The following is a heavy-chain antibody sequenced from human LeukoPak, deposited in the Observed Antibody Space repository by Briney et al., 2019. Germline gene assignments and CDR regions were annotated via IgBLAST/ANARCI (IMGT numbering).Heavy chain of an antibody. Sequence: GGSLRLSCAASGFTFSSYSMNWVSQAPGKGLEWVSAISVSGGSTYYADSVKGRFSISRDNSKNTLYLHMNSLRAEDTAVYYCAKDARIGAGYAGLFDNWGQGTLVTVSS. D-gene: IGHD6-13*01. CDR3: AKDARIGAGYAGLFDN. CDR1: GFTFSSYS. V-gene: IGHV3-23*01. CDR2: ISVSGGST. J-gene: IGHJ4*02.